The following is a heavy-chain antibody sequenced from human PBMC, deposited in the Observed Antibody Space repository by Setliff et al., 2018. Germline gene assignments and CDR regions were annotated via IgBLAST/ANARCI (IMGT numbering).Heavy chain of an antibody. CDR2: INHSGNT. CDR1: GDSISSGNW. D-gene: IGHD2-21*01. V-gene: IGHV4-4*02. CDR3: ARGLEGEDYFYYMDV. Sequence: SETLSLTCAVSGDSISSGNWWSWVRQPPEKGLEWIGEINHSGNTNYNPSLKSRVTISVDKSTNQFSLKLNSVTAADTAVYYCARGLEGEDYFYYMDVWGKGTTVTVSS. J-gene: IGHJ6*03.